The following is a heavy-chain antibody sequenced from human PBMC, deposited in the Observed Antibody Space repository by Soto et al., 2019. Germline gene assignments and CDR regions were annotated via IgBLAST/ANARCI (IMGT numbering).Heavy chain of an antibody. CDR2: IIPIFGTA. CDR3: ARTYYYDSSGYFDY. CDR1: GGTFSSYA. J-gene: IGHJ4*02. V-gene: IGHV1-69*13. Sequence: VASVKVSCKASGGTFSSYAISWVRQAPGQGLEWMGGIIPIFGTANYAQKFQGRVTITADESTSTAYMELSSLRSEDTAVYYCARTYYYDSSGYFDYWGQGTLVTVSS. D-gene: IGHD3-22*01.